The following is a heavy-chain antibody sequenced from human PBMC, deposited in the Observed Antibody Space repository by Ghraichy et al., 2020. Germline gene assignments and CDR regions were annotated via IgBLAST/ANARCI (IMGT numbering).Heavy chain of an antibody. CDR1: GGSIGSHY. V-gene: IGHV4-59*11. Sequence: SETLSLTCTVSGGSIGSHYWSWLRQSPGKGLEWIAYKYYSGSPKYNPSLESRVTISVDASNRQVSLKLNSVTATDTAVYYCAGIILGPPFVWFDPWGQGTLVTVSA. CDR2: KYYSGSP. D-gene: IGHD3-16*01. J-gene: IGHJ5*02. CDR3: AGIILGPPFVWFDP.